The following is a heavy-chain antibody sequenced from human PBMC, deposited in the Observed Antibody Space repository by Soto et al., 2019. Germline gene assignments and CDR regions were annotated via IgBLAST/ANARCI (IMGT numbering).Heavy chain of an antibody. CDR1: GGTFSSYA. V-gene: IGHV1-69*01. CDR3: ASGRTPNWGSYRTSAFDI. CDR2: IIPIFGTA. Sequence: QVQLVQSGAEVKKPGSSVKVSCKASGGTFSSYAISWVRQAPGQGLEWMGGIIPIFGTANYAQKFQGRVTITADESTSTAYMELSSLRSEDTAVDYCASGRTPNWGSYRTSAFDIWGQGTMVTVSS. J-gene: IGHJ3*02. D-gene: IGHD3-16*02.